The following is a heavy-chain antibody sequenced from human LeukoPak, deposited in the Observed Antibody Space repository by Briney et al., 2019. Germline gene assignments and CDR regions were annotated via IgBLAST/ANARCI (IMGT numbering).Heavy chain of an antibody. CDR1: GFTFSSYE. V-gene: IGHV3-48*03. CDR3: AELGITMIGGV. D-gene: IGHD3-10*02. J-gene: IGHJ6*04. CDR2: ISSSGSTI. Sequence: PGGSLRLSCAASGFTFSSYEMNWVRPAAGRGLEWVSYISSSGSTIYYADSVKGRFTISRDNAKNSLYLQMNSLRAEDTAVYYCAELGITMIGGVWGKGTTVTISS.